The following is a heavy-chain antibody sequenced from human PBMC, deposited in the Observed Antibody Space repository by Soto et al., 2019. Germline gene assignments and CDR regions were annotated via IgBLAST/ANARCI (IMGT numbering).Heavy chain of an antibody. Sequence: ASVNVSCKASGYTFTSYCMHWVRQAPGQRLEWMGWINAGNGNTKYSQKFQGRVTITRDTSASTAYMELSSLRSEDTAVYYCARDDITGTTYGEFWFDPWGQGTLVTVSS. D-gene: IGHD1-7*01. CDR3: ARDDITGTTYGEFWFDP. V-gene: IGHV1-3*01. CDR2: INAGNGNT. CDR1: GYTFTSYC. J-gene: IGHJ5*02.